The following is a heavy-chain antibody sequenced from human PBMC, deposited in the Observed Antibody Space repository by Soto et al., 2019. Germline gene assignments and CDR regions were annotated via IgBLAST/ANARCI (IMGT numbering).Heavy chain of an antibody. CDR2: ISGSGGST. D-gene: IGHD3-10*01. Sequence: EVQLLESGGGLVQPGGSLRLSCAASGFTFSSYAMSWVRQAPGKGLEWVSAISGSGGSTYYADSVKGRFTISRDNSKNTLYLQMNSPRAEDTGVYYCAKAPTNYGSGSYYYYWGQGNLVTVSS. CDR1: GFTFSSYA. V-gene: IGHV3-23*01. CDR3: AKAPTNYGSGSYYYY. J-gene: IGHJ4*02.